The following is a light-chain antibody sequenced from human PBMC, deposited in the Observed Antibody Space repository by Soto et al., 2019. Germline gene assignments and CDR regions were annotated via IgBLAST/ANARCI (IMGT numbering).Light chain of an antibody. CDR2: DAS. V-gene: IGKV3-15*01. CDR1: QSVSGK. Sequence: VLTQSPATLSLSPGERATLSCRASQSVSGKLAWYQQKPGQAPRLLIYDASTRATGIPARFSGSGSGTEFTLTISSLQSEDFAVYYCQQSNNWPWTFGQGT. CDR3: QQSNNWPWT. J-gene: IGKJ1*01.